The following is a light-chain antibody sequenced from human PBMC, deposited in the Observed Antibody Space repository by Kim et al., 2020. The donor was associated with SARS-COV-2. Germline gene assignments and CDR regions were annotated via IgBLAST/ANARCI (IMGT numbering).Light chain of an antibody. Sequence: VSPGQRANITCYGDNLWNKYVSWYQQRPGQSPLLLIYQDFKRPSGIPERFSASNAGNTAALTISGTQSMDEADYYGQALDSSTVVFGEGTQLTVL. V-gene: IGLV3-1*01. J-gene: IGLJ2*01. CDR3: QALDSSTVV. CDR1: NLWNKY. CDR2: QDF.